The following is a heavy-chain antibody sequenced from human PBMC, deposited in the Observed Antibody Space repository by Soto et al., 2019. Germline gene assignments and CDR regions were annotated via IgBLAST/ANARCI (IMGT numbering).Heavy chain of an antibody. V-gene: IGHV4-30-4*01. CDR1: GGSISSGDYY. CDR2: IYYSGST. CDR3: VREWGDNWFDP. D-gene: IGHD1-26*01. J-gene: IGHJ5*02. Sequence: QVQLQESGPGLVKPSQTLSLTCTVSGGSISSGDYYWSWIRQPPGKGLEWIGYIYYSGSTFYNPSLKNRVTILLHTSKIQFSVKLSSVTAADTAVDYCVREWGDNWFDPWGQGTLVTVSS.